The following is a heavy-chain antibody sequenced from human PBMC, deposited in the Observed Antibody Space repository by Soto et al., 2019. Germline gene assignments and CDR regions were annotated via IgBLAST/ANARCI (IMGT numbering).Heavy chain of an antibody. CDR2: ISPDGGAE. CDR1: GFSFGTSW. Sequence: EVLLVESGGGLVQPGGSLRLSCAVSGFSFGTSWMSWVRQAPGRGLAWVASISPDGGAEHYVDSVKGRFTISRDNAKNSVSLQMHSLRADDTAVYYCASLLGYATTFLSGGQGPRLTVSS. V-gene: IGHV3-7*01. D-gene: IGHD2-15*01. CDR3: ASLLGYATTFLS. J-gene: IGHJ4*02.